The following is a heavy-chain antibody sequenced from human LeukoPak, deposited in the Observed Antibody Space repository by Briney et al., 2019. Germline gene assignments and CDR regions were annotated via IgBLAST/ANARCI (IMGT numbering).Heavy chain of an antibody. D-gene: IGHD2-21*02. CDR3: ARDLAYCGGDCYSDVFDY. CDR2: IKQDGSEK. V-gene: IGHV3-7*01. CDR1: GFTFSSYW. Sequence: GGSLRLSCAASGFTFSSYWMSWVRQAPGKGLEWVANIKQDGSEKYYVDSVKGRFTISRDNAKNSLYLQMNSLRAEDTAVYYCARDLAYCGGDCYSDVFDYWGQGTLVTVSS. J-gene: IGHJ4*02.